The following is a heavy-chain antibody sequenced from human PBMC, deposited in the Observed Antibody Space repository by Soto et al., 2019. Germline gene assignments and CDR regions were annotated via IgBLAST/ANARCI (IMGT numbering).Heavy chain of an antibody. Sequence: SETLSLTCTVSGGSISSGGYYWSWIRQHPGKGLEWIGYIYYSGSTYYNPSLKSRVTISVDTSKNQFSLKLSSVTAADTAVYYCARMGDSSGILFDYWGQGTLVTVSS. CDR1: GGSISSGGYY. D-gene: IGHD3-22*01. CDR2: IYYSGST. J-gene: IGHJ4*02. CDR3: ARMGDSSGILFDY. V-gene: IGHV4-31*03.